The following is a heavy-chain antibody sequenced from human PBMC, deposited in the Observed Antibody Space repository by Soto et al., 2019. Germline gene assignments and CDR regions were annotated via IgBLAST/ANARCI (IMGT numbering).Heavy chain of an antibody. V-gene: IGHV4-4*02. D-gene: IGHD4-17*01. CDR1: SGSISSSNW. CDR3: ARGAPDGDYLSLFDY. CDR2: IYHSGST. J-gene: IGHJ4*02. Sequence: QVQLQESGPGLVKPSGTLSLTCAVSSGSISSSNWWSWVRQPPGKGLEWIGEIYHSGSTNYNPSLKGRVTISVDKTKNQFSLKLSPVTPADTAVYYCARGAPDGDYLSLFDYWGQGTLVTVSS.